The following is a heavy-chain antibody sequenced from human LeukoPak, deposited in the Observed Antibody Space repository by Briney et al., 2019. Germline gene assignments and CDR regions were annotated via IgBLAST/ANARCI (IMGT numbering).Heavy chain of an antibody. D-gene: IGHD3-16*01. CDR2: IKQDGSEK. Sequence: WGSLRLSGAASGFTFSSYNMNWVRQAPGKGLEWVANIKQDGSEKYYVDSVKGRFTISRDNAKNSLYLQMNSLRAEDTAVYYCVGHSDYWGQGTLVTVSS. V-gene: IGHV3-7*01. J-gene: IGHJ4*02. CDR1: GFTFSSYN. CDR3: VGHSDY.